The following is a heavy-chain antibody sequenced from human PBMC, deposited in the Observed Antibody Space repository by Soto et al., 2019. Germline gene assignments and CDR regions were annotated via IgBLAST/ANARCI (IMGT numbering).Heavy chain of an antibody. CDR3: ARVGDFDWLRYYYYGMDV. J-gene: IGHJ6*02. V-gene: IGHV3-74*01. CDR1: GFTFSSYW. CDR2: INSDGSST. Sequence: GGSLRLSCAASGFTFSSYWMHWVRQAPGKGLVWVSRINSDGSSTSYADSVKGRFTISRDNAKNTLYLQMNSLRAEDTAVYYCARVGDFDWLRYYYYGMDVWGQGTTVTVSS. D-gene: IGHD3-9*01.